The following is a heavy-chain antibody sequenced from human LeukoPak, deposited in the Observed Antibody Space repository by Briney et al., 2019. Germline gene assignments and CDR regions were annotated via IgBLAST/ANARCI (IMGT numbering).Heavy chain of an antibody. CDR1: GFTFSSYG. D-gene: IGHD6-19*01. J-gene: IGHJ4*02. CDR3: ASEAEAGTPRYCFDY. CDR2: MWYDGSNN. Sequence: GRSLRLSCAASGFTFSSYGMHWVRQAPGKGLEWVAVMWYDGSNNDYADSVKGRFTISRDNSKNTLYLQMNSLRAEDTAVYYCASEAEAGTPRYCFDYLGQGTLVTVSS. V-gene: IGHV3-33*01.